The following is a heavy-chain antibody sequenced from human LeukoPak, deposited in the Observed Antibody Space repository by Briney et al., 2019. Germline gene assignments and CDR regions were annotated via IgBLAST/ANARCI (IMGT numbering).Heavy chain of an antibody. CDR2: INPNSGGT. CDR3: ARGPSYYGSGSSGDY. D-gene: IGHD3-10*01. V-gene: IGHV1-2*02. Sequence: ASVKVSCKASGYTFTGYYMHWVRQAPGQGLEWMGWINPNSGGTNYAQKFQGRVTMTRGTSISSAYMELSRLRSDDTAVYYCARGPSYYGSGSSGDYWGQGTLVTVSS. CDR1: GYTFTGYY. J-gene: IGHJ4*02.